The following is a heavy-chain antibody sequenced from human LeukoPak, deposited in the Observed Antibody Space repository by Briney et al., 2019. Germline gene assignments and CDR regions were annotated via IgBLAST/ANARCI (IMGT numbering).Heavy chain of an antibody. J-gene: IGHJ4*02. CDR2: IYHSGST. Sequence: SETLSLTCTVSGGSISSYYWSWIRQPPGKGLEWIGSIYHSGSTYYNPSLKSRVTISVGTSKNQFSLKLSSVTAADTAVYYCARDTAMAPYYFDYWGQGTLVTVSS. CDR3: ARDTAMAPYYFDY. CDR1: GGSISSYY. D-gene: IGHD5-18*01. V-gene: IGHV4-38-2*02.